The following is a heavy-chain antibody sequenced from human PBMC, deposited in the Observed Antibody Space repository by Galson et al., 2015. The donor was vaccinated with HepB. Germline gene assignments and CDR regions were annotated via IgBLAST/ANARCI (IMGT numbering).Heavy chain of an antibody. CDR1: GFTFSSYD. Sequence: SLRLSCAASGFTFSSYDMHWVRQAPGKGLEWVSAIGTAGDPYYPGSVKGRFTISRENAKNSLYLQMNSLRAGDTAAYYCARGSSSAYFDLWGRGTLVTVSS. J-gene: IGHJ2*01. V-gene: IGHV3-13*05. CDR3: ARGSSSAYFDL. CDR2: IGTAGDP. D-gene: IGHD6-19*01.